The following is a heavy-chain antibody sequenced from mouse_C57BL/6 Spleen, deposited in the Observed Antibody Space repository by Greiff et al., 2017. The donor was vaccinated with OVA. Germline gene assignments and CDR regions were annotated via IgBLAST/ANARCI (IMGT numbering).Heavy chain of an antibody. CDR1: GYAFSSSW. D-gene: IGHD2-1*01. V-gene: IGHV1-82*01. CDR3: ARYCNRAWFAY. J-gene: IGHJ3*01. Sequence: QVQLKESGPELVKPGASVKISCKASGYAFSSSWMNWVKQRPGKGLEWIGRIYPGDGDTNYNGKFKGKATLTADKSSSTAYMQLSSLTSEDSAVYFCARYCNRAWFAYWGQGTLVTVSA. CDR2: IYPGDGDT.